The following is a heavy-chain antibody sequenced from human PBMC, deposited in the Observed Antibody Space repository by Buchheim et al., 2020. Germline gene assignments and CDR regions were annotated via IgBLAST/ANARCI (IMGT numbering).Heavy chain of an antibody. Sequence: QVQLQESGPGLVKPSETLSLTCTVSGGSISSYYWSWIRQPPGKGLEWIGYIYYSGSTNYNPSIKSRVTISVDTSKNQFSLKLSSVTAADTAVYYCARRNYDFWSGYYTPYFDYWGQGTL. CDR1: GGSISSYY. J-gene: IGHJ4*02. CDR3: ARRNYDFWSGYYTPYFDY. V-gene: IGHV4-59*08. CDR2: IYYSGST. D-gene: IGHD3-3*01.